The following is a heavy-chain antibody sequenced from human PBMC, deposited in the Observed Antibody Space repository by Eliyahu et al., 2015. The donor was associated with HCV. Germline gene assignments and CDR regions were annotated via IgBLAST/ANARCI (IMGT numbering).Heavy chain of an antibody. J-gene: IGHJ4*02. D-gene: IGHD6-19*01. CDR2: INHSGST. V-gene: IGHV4-34*01. CDR1: GGSFSGYY. Sequence: QVQLQQWGAGLLKPSETLSLTCAVYGGSFSGYYWSWIRQPPGKGLEWIGEINHSGSTNYNPSLKSRVTISVDTSKNQFSLKLSSVTAADTAVYYCARKAGREGYFDYWGQGTLVTVSS. CDR3: ARKAGREGYFDY.